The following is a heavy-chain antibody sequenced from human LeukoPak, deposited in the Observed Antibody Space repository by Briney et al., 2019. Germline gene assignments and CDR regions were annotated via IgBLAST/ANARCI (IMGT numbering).Heavy chain of an antibody. CDR3: ARRSYYYDSRGYYMDY. V-gene: IGHV5-51*01. CDR1: GYSFTSYW. J-gene: IGHJ4*02. CDR2: IYPGDSDT. D-gene: IGHD3-22*01. Sequence: GESLKISCKGSGYSFTSYWIGWVRQLPGKGLEWMGIIYPGDSDTRYNPAFQGQVTISADESISTAYLQWSSLKASDTAMYYCARRSYYYDSRGYYMDYWGQGTLVTVSS.